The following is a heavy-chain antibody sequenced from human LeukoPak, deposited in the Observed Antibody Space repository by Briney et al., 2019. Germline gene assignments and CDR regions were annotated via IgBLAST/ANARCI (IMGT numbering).Heavy chain of an antibody. V-gene: IGHV4-31*03. D-gene: IGHD4-23*01. J-gene: IGHJ4*02. CDR2: IYDSGST. CDR3: ARDGGYGGNFDY. Sequence: SQTLSLTCSVSGGSVSSGGNYWTWIRQRPGERLQWIGYIYDSGSTYYNPSLKSRGTISADTSKNQFSLRLDSLTAADTAVYYCARDGGYGGNFDYWGRGTLVIVSS. CDR1: GGSVSSGGNY.